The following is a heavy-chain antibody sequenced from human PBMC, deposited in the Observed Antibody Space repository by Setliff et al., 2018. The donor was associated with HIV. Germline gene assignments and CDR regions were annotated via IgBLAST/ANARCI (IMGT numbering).Heavy chain of an antibody. Sequence: SETLSLTCFVSGVSIIGHFWGWIRQPPGKGLEWIGYIYTSGTTEYNPSLDSRVTISVDTSRDQFFLNLGSVTAADTAIYYCAGDWSGYSSSRGSYYYYMDVWGKGTTVTVSS. D-gene: IGHD6-13*01. V-gene: IGHV4-4*09. CDR1: GVSIIGHF. CDR2: IYTSGTT. J-gene: IGHJ6*03. CDR3: AGDWSGYSSSRGSYYYYMDV.